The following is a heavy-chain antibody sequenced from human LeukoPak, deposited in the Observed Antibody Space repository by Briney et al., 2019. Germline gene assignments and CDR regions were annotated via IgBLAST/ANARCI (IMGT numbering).Heavy chain of an antibody. CDR1: GFTVSSNY. CDR3: ARFNCGGDCFHDY. J-gene: IGHJ4*02. Sequence: GGSLRLSCAASGFTVSSNYMSWVRQAPGKGLEWVSVIYSGGSTYYADSVKGRFTISRDNSKNTLYLQMNSLRAEDTAVYYCARFNCGGDCFHDYWGQGTLVTVSS. D-gene: IGHD2-21*02. V-gene: IGHV3-53*01. CDR2: IYSGGST.